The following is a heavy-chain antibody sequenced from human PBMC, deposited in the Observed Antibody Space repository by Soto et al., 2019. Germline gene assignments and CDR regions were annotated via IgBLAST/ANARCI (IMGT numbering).Heavy chain of an antibody. J-gene: IGHJ6*02. V-gene: IGHV4-34*01. CDR1: GGSFSGYY. CDR3: ARVSGIYYYGMDV. CDR2: INHSGST. D-gene: IGHD3-10*01. Sequence: QVQLQQWGAGLLKPSATLSLTCAVFGGSFSGYYWSWIRQPPGKGLEWIGEINHSGSTNYNPSLKSRVTISVDTSKNKFSLKLSSVTAADTAVYYCARVSGIYYYGMDVWGQGTTVTVSS.